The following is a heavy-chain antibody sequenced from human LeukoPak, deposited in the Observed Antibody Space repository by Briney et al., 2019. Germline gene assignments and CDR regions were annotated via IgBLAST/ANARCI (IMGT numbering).Heavy chain of an antibody. V-gene: IGHV4-31*03. CDR2: IYYSGST. CDR1: GGSITSSSYY. Sequence: SETLSLTCTVSGGSITSSSYYWGWIRQHPGKGLEWIGYIYYSGSTYYNPSLKSRVTISVDTSKNQFSLKLSSVTAADTTVYYCVLTITMIVVVRGYWGQGTLVTVSS. CDR3: VLTITMIVVVRGY. J-gene: IGHJ4*02. D-gene: IGHD3-22*01.